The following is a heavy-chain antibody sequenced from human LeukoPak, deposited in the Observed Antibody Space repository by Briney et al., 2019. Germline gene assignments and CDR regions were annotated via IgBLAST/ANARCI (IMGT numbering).Heavy chain of an antibody. Sequence: GASVKVSCKASGGTFSSYAISWVRQAPGQGLEWMGGIIPIFGTANYAQKFQGRVTITADESTSTAYMELSSLRSEDTAVYYCASAYYYDSSGYPHYYYYYMDVWGKGTTVTISS. D-gene: IGHD3-22*01. V-gene: IGHV1-69*01. CDR2: IIPIFGTA. J-gene: IGHJ6*03. CDR3: ASAYYYDSSGYPHYYYYYMDV. CDR1: GGTFSSYA.